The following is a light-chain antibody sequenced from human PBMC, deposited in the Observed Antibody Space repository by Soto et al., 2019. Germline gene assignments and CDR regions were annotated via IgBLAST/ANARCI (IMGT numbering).Light chain of an antibody. Sequence: DIQMTQSPSSLSAYVGDRVTITCRASQSISTYLNWYQQKPGKAPKLLMHAASSLDRGVPSRFSGSGPGTDFTLTISSLQPEDFANYYCQQSYRTPRTFGQGTKVDIK. CDR1: QSISTY. V-gene: IGKV1-39*01. CDR2: AAS. J-gene: IGKJ1*01. CDR3: QQSYRTPRT.